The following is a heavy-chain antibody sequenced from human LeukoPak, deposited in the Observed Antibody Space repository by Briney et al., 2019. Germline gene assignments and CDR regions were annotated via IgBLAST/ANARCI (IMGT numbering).Heavy chain of an antibody. V-gene: IGHV4-30-2*01. J-gene: IGHJ4*02. CDR2: IYHSGST. D-gene: IGHD1-26*01. Sequence: ASETLSLTCTVSGGSISSSSYYWSWIRQPPGKGLEWIGYIYHSGSTYYNPSLKSRVTISVDRSKNQFSLKLSSVTAADTAVYYCARDRGSYYYWGQGTLVTVSS. CDR3: ARDRGSYYY. CDR1: GGSISSSSYY.